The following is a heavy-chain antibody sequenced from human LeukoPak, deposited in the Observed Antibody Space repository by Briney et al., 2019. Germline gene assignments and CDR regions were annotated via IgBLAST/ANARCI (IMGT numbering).Heavy chain of an antibody. Sequence: GGSLRLSCAASGFTFSSYSMNWVRQAPGKGLEWVSYISSSSSTIYYADSVKGRFTISRDNSKNTLYLQMDSLRADDTAVYYCAKEIPGPFFDYWGQGTLVTVSS. D-gene: IGHD2-21*01. CDR3: AKEIPGPFFDY. V-gene: IGHV3-48*01. CDR1: GFTFSSYS. J-gene: IGHJ4*02. CDR2: ISSSSSTI.